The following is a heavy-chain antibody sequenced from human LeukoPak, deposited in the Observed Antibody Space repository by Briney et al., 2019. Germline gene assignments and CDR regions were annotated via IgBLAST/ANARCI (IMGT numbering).Heavy chain of an antibody. Sequence: GASVTVSCKVSGYTLTELSMHWVRQAPGKGLEWMGGFDTEDGETIYAQKFQGRVTMTEDTSTDTAYMELSSLRSEDTAVYYCATGFVGFGEPHDYWGQGTLVTVSS. CDR1: GYTLTELS. D-gene: IGHD3-10*01. V-gene: IGHV1-24*01. CDR3: ATGFVGFGEPHDY. CDR2: FDTEDGET. J-gene: IGHJ4*02.